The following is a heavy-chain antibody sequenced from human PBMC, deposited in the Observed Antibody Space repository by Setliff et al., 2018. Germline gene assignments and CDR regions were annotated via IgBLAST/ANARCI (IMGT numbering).Heavy chain of an antibody. CDR2: IWADPNSSTWI. CDR3: ARLRKDYGDYYYFDY. CDR1: GFIFSMYK. J-gene: IGHJ4*02. Sequence: GGSLRLSCEASGFIFSMYKMSWVRQAPGKGLEWVAMIWADPNSSTWIYYADSVKGRFTISRDNAKNSLYLQMNSLRAEDTAVYYCARLRKDYGDYYYFDYWGQGTLVTVSS. V-gene: IGHV3-21*01. D-gene: IGHD4-17*01.